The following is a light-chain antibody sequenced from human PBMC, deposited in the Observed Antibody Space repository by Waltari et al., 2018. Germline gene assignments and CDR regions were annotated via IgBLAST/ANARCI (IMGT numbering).Light chain of an antibody. Sequence: DIQMTQSPSSLSASVGDRVTITCRASQSISNNLNWYQQKPGKAPKLLIYATSVLQSGVPSRFSGRGSGTDFTLTISSLQPEDFATYYCQQSYSTLYTFGQGTKLEIK. V-gene: IGKV1-39*01. CDR1: QSISNN. CDR3: QQSYSTLYT. CDR2: ATS. J-gene: IGKJ2*01.